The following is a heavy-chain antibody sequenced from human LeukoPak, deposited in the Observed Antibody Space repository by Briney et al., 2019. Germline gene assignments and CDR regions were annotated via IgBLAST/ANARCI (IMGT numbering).Heavy chain of an antibody. CDR1: GYTFTDYY. V-gene: IGHV1-2*02. CDR3: AREIWHPGGY. Sequence: ASVKVSCKASGYTFTDYYMHWVRQAPAQGLEGMGWINHNSGGTNYAQKFQGRVTMPRDTSISTAYMELSRLRSDDTAVYYCAREIWHPGGYWGQGTLVTVSS. J-gene: IGHJ4*02. D-gene: IGHD3-16*01. CDR2: INHNSGGT.